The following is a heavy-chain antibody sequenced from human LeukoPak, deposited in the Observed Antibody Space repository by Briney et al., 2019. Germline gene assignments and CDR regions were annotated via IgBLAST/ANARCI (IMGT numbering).Heavy chain of an antibody. CDR1: GDSISSHY. Sequence: SETLSLTCTVSGDSISSHYWSWIRQPPGKGLKWIGCIYCSGSTNYNPSLKSRITISVDTSNNQFSLKLSSVTAADTAVYYCARERLIAGSTVFDYWGQGTLVTVSS. CDR3: ARERLIAGSTVFDY. V-gene: IGHV4-59*11. J-gene: IGHJ4*02. D-gene: IGHD2/OR15-2a*01. CDR2: IYCSGST.